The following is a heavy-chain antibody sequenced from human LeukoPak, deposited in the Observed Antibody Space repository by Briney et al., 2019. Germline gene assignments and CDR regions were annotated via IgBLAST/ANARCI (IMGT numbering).Heavy chain of an antibody. D-gene: IGHD1-1*01. V-gene: IGHV4-59*01. CDR1: GGSISSYY. Sequence: SETLSLTCTVSGGSISSYYWSWIRQPPGKGLEWIGYIYYSGSTNYNPSLKSRVTISVDTSKNQFSLKLSSATAADTAVYYCARDTSGWLERRGFDYWGQGTLVTVSS. CDR3: ARDTSGWLERRGFDY. CDR2: IYYSGST. J-gene: IGHJ4*02.